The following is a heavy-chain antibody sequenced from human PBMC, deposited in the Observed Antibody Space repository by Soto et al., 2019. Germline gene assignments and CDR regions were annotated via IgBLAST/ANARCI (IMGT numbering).Heavy chain of an antibody. Sequence: QLQLQKSGPGLVKPLETLSLTCTVSDDSISSSSYYWGWIRQPPGKGLEWIASVYYSGSAYYNPSLKSRPSISVDTSKKQFFLKLRSVTAADTAVYYCARHGPFYDSWSGPSALDHWGQGTQVLVSS. J-gene: IGHJ4*02. CDR1: DDSISSSSYY. CDR2: VYYSGSA. CDR3: ARHGPFYDSWSGPSALDH. D-gene: IGHD3-3*01. V-gene: IGHV4-39*01.